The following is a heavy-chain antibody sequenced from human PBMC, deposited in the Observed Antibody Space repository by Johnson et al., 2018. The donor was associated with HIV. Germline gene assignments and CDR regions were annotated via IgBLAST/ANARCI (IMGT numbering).Heavy chain of an antibody. Sequence: VQLVESGGGVVQPGRSLRLSCAASGFTVSTYYMTWVRQASGKGLELVSLLYSSGKTYYAVSVKGRFTISRDYSKNRLYLQMNSLRAEDTAVYYCARDNLRAFDVWGQGTTVTVSS. CDR1: GFTVSTYY. V-gene: IGHV3-66*01. J-gene: IGHJ3*01. D-gene: IGHD5/OR15-5a*01. CDR3: ARDNLRAFDV. CDR2: LYSSGKT.